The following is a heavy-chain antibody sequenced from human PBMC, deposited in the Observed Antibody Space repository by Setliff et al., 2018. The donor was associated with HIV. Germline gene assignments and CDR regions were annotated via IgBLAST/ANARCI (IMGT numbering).Heavy chain of an antibody. J-gene: IGHJ6*03. Sequence: SETLSLTCTVSGGSISGYHWNWLRQTPGKGLEWIGYIYTSRGTNYNHSLRTRVIISVDTSNNQFSMRLSSVTAADTAVYYCARDKGYYYMDVWGKGITVTVSS. V-gene: IGHV4-4*09. CDR2: IYTSRGT. CDR1: GGSISGYH. CDR3: ARDKGYYYMDV.